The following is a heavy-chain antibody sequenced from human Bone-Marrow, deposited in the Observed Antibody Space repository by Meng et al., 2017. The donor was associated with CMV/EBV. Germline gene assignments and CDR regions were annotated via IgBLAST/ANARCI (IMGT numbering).Heavy chain of an antibody. CDR2: IYCSGST. J-gene: IGHJ4*02. D-gene: IGHD3-3*01. CDR3: ARVTIFGAIY. V-gene: IGHV4-38-2*02. CDR1: GYSISSGYY. Sequence: SETLSLTCTVSGYSISSGYYWGWIRQPPGKGLEWIGSIYCSGSTYYNPSLKSRVTISVDTSKNQFSLKLSSVTAADTAVYYCARVTIFGAIYWGQGTLVTVSS.